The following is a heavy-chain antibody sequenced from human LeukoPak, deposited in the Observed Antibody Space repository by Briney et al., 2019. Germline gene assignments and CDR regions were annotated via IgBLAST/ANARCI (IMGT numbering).Heavy chain of an antibody. Sequence: SVKVSCKASGGTFSSYTISWVRHPHGQGLEWKGRIIPILGIATYAQKFQGRLTITADKSTSTTYMALSSLRAKDTDVYYCASSADGITGTRNWGQGTLVTVSS. J-gene: IGHJ4*02. D-gene: IGHD1-7*01. V-gene: IGHV1-69*02. CDR1: GGTFSSYT. CDR2: IIPILGIA. CDR3: ASSADGITGTRN.